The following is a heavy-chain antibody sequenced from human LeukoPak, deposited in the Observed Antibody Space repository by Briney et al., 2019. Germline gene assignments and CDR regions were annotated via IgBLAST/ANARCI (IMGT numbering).Heavy chain of an antibody. CDR3: VYYDSSGYYYGRLRY. V-gene: IGHV3-23*01. Sequence: GGSLRLSCAASGFTFTSHALSWVRQAPGKGLEWVSAISADGAITYYADSVKGRFTISRDNSKNTLYLQMNRLRAEDTATYYSVYYDSSGYYYGRLRYWGQGALVTVSS. D-gene: IGHD3-22*01. J-gene: IGHJ4*02. CDR2: ISADGAIT. CDR1: GFTFTSHA.